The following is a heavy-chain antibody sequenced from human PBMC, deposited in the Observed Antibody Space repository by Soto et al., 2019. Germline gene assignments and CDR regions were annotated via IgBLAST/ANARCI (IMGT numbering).Heavy chain of an antibody. CDR3: VRDAGSMGY. CDR2: ITSGSSTI. CDR1: GFTFNSYS. D-gene: IGHD3-10*01. J-gene: IGHJ4*02. V-gene: IGHV3-48*01. Sequence: EVQLVESGGGLVQPGGSLRLSCVVSGFTFNSYSMDWVRQAPGKGLEWVSYITSGSSTIRYADSVKGRFTISSDNAKNSVFLQMNSLSVEDTAVYYCVRDAGSMGYWGQGTLVTVSS.